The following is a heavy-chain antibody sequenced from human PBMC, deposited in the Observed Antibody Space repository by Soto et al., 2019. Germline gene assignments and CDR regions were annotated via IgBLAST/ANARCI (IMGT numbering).Heavy chain of an antibody. V-gene: IGHV2-5*02. D-gene: IGHD6-6*01. CDR2: IYWDDEE. Sequence: QITLKESGPTLVKPTQTLTLTCTFSGFSLTRPGVGVAWVRQPPGKALEFLAIIYWDDEERYSSSLQARLTLTKDTSKNQVVLTMTNMDPVDTATYYCVHQPSSSRYAEFDYWGQGTLVTVSS. CDR1: GFSLTRPGVG. J-gene: IGHJ4*02. CDR3: VHQPSSSRYAEFDY.